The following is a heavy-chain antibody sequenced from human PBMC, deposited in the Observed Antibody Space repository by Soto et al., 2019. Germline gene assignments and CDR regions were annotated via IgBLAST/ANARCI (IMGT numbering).Heavy chain of an antibody. CDR2: ISWNSGSV. J-gene: IGHJ4*02. D-gene: IGHD2-2*01. CDR1: GFSFDDYA. V-gene: IGHV3-9*01. CDR3: AKDNGLGIIPVFYCFCS. Sequence: EVQLVESGGGLVQPGRSLRLSCAASGFSFDDYAMHWVRKSSGKGLVWVSGISWNSGSVAYAGSVKGRFTISRDNARNSLYLQMNSLRAEDTALYYCAKDNGLGIIPVFYCFCSWGQGTLVTVSS.